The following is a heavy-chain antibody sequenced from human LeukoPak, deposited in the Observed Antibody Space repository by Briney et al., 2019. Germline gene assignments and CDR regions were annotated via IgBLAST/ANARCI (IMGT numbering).Heavy chain of an antibody. V-gene: IGHV4-34*01. D-gene: IGHD3-22*01. CDR3: ARRRGAYFYDTSDYYHSYYFDY. J-gene: IGHJ4*02. CDR1: GGSFSGYY. Sequence: SETLSLTCAVYGGSFSGYYWSWIRQPPGKGLEWIGEINHSGSTNYNPSLKSRVAISVDTSKKQFSLKLSSVTAADTAVYYCARRRGAYFYDTSDYYHSYYFDYWGQGTLVTVSS. CDR2: INHSGST.